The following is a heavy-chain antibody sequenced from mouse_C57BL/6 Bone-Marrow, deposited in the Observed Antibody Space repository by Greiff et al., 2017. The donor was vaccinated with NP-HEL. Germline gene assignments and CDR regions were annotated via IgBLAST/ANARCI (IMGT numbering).Heavy chain of an antibody. D-gene: IGHD1-1*01. J-gene: IGHJ3*01. V-gene: IGHV1-81*01. CDR1: GYTFTSYG. CDR2: IYPRSGNT. Sequence: QVQLQQSGAELARPGASVKLSCKASGYTFTSYGISWVKQRTGQGLEWIGEIYPRSGNTYYNEKFKGKATLTADKSSSTAYMELRSLTSEGSAVYFCARRYYGGSLAWFAYWGQGTLVTVSA. CDR3: ARRYYGGSLAWFAY.